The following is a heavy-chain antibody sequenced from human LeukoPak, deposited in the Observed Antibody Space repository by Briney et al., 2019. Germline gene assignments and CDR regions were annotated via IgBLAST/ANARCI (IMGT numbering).Heavy chain of an antibody. Sequence: SETLSLTCAVYGGSFSGYYWSWIRQPPGKGLEWIGEINHSGSTNYNPSLKSRVTISIDTSKNQFSLKLSSVTAADTAVYYCARGPPVDSYDGSGYYYFDYWGQGTLVTVSS. CDR2: INHSGST. D-gene: IGHD3-22*01. J-gene: IGHJ4*02. CDR3: ARGPPVDSYDGSGYYYFDY. V-gene: IGHV4-34*01. CDR1: GGSFSGYY.